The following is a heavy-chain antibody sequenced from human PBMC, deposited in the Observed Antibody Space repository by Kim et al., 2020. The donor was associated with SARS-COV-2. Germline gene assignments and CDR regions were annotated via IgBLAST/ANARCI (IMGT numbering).Heavy chain of an antibody. J-gene: IGHJ1*01. Sequence: LQGRVTMTTDTSTSTAYMELRSLRSDDTAVYYCARDTYCGGDCYPEYFQHWGQGTLVTVSS. V-gene: IGHV1-18*01. D-gene: IGHD2-21*02. CDR3: ARDTYCGGDCYPEYFQH.